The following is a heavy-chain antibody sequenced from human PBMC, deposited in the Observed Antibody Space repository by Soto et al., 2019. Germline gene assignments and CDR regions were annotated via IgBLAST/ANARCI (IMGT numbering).Heavy chain of an antibody. CDR1: GDSITSGDYY. V-gene: IGHV4-30-4*01. CDR2: IYYSGNT. J-gene: IGHJ4*02. CDR3: ASFVGLLWGGVSPAESWGSYYFDN. D-gene: IGHD2-8*01. Sequence: VQLQESGPGLVKPSQTLSLTCTVSGDSITSGDYYWSWIRQPPGKGLEWIGYIYYSGNTNYTPSLKRRGIMSVDTSKNQFSLKLTSVTAADTAVYYCASFVGLLWGGVSPAESWGSYYFDNWGQGTLVTVSS.